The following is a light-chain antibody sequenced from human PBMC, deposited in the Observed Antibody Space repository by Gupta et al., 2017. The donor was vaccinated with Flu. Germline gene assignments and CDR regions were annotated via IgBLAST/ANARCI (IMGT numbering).Light chain of an antibody. Sequence: EIVLTQSPGTLSLSPGEGATLSCRASQTVSSSYLAWYQQKPGQAPRLLIYGASNRATGIPDRFGGSGSGTDFTLTSSRREPEDFAVYYGQHDADSNEFGQGTKVEIK. CDR2: GAS. V-gene: IGKV3-20*01. CDR1: QTVSSSY. CDR3: QHDADSNE. J-gene: IGKJ1*01.